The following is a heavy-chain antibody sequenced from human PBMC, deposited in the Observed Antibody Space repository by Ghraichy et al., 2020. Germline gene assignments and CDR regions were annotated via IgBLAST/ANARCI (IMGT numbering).Heavy chain of an antibody. D-gene: IGHD3-9*01. J-gene: IGHJ4*02. V-gene: IGHV3-21*01. CDR3: ASYSPGYEVGFPAWHFNY. CDR1: GFTFRSYT. Sequence: GGSLRLSCVASGFTFRSYTMNWVRQAPGKGLEWVSSITSTSSYILYADSVKGRFTISRDNAKNSLYLQMNSLRAEDTAVYYCASYSPGYEVGFPAWHFNYWGLGTLVTVSS. CDR2: ITSTSSYI.